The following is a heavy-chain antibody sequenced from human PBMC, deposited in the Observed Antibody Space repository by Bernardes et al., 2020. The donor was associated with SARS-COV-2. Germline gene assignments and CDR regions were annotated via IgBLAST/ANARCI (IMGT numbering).Heavy chain of an antibody. CDR3: ARDRLSVVPAAMPSYYYYYGMDV. J-gene: IGHJ6*02. V-gene: IGHV3-30-3*01. CDR1: GFTFSSYA. D-gene: IGHD2-2*01. Sequence: GGSLRLSCAASGFTFSSYAMHWVRQAPGKGLEWVAVISYDGSNKYYADSVKGRFTISRDNSKNTLYLQMNSLRAEDTAVYYCARDRLSVVPAAMPSYYYYYGMDVWGQGTTVTVSS. CDR2: ISYDGSNK.